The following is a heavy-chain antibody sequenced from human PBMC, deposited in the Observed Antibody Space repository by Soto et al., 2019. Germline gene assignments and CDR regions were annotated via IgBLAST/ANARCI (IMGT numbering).Heavy chain of an antibody. D-gene: IGHD6-6*01. CDR2: IYPGDSDT. V-gene: IGHV5-51*01. J-gene: IGHJ6*02. Sequence: TGESLKISCKGSGYSFTSYWIGWVRQMPGKGLEWMGIIYPGDSDTRYSPSFQGQVTISADKSISTAYLQWSSLKASDTAMYYCARQRDSSSFRDYYYYYGMDVWGQGTTVTVSS. CDR1: GYSFTSYW. CDR3: ARQRDSSSFRDYYYYYGMDV.